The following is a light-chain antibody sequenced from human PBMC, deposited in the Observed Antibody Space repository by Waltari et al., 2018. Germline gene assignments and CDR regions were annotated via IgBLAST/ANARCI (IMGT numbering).Light chain of an antibody. CDR2: EVN. CDR1: SSDVGGYNY. Sequence: QSALTQPASVSGSPGQSITISCTGTSSDVGGYNYVSWYQQYPGKAPKLMIYEVNNRPAGVSNRFSGSKSGNTASLTISGLQAEDKADYYCSSYTSSSTLVFGGGTKLTVL. J-gene: IGLJ2*01. CDR3: SSYTSSSTLV. V-gene: IGLV2-14*01.